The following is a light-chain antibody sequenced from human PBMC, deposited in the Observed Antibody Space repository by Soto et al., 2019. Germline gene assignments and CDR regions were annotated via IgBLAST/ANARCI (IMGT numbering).Light chain of an antibody. CDR2: DTS. Sequence: QAVVTQEPSLTVSPGGTVTLTCGSSTGAVTSGHYPYWFQQKPGQAPRTLIYDTSNKHSWTPARFSGSLLGGKAALTLSGAQPEVEAEYYCLLSYSGARPVVFGGGTKVPVL. V-gene: IGLV7-46*01. J-gene: IGLJ2*01. CDR3: LLSYSGARPVV. CDR1: TGAVTSGHY.